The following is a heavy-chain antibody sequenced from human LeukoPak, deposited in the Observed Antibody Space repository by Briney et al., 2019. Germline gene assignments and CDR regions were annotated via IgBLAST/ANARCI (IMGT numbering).Heavy chain of an antibody. CDR3: AKGDTAMGPYYFDF. CDR2: ISWNRGNI. D-gene: IGHD5-18*01. CDR1: GFTFDDYA. V-gene: IGHV3-9*03. J-gene: IGHJ4*02. Sequence: GGSLRLSCAASGFTFDDYAMHWVRQAPGKGLEWVSGISWNRGNIGYADSVKGRFTISRDNAKNSLYLQMNSLRAEDMALYYCAKGDTAMGPYYFDFWGQGTLVTVSS.